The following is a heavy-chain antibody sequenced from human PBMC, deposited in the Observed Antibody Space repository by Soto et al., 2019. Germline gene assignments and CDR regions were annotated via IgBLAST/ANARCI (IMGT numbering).Heavy chain of an antibody. J-gene: IGHJ4*02. CDR3: ATDTSDTFGEAFDY. CDR2: IKNKAGGGTT. Sequence: EVQLVEFGGGLVKPGGSLRLSCAASGFTFSDAWMDWVRQAPGKELEWFGHIKNKAGGGTTDYPASVKGRFIISRDDSKNTLYLQTNSLKTEDTAVYYCATDTSDTFGEAFDYWSQGTLVTVSS. CDR1: GFTFSDAW. V-gene: IGHV3-15*07. D-gene: IGHD3-16*01.